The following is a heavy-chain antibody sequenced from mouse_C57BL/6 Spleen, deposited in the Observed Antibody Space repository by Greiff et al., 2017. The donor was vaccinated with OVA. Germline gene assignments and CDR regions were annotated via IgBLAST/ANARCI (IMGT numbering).Heavy chain of an antibody. CDR3: ARVAYYSNSPWFAY. J-gene: IGHJ3*01. V-gene: IGHV1-19*01. CDR1: GYTFTDYY. CDR2: INPYNGGT. D-gene: IGHD2-5*01. Sequence: EVQLQESGPVLVKPGASVKMSCKASGYTFTDYYMNWVKQSHGTSLEWIGVINPYNGGTSYNQKFKGKATLTVDKSSSTAYMELNSLTSEDSAVYYCARVAYYSNSPWFAYWGQGTLVTVSA.